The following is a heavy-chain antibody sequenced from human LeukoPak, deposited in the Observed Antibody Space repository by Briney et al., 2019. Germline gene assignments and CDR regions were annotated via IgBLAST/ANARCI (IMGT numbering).Heavy chain of an antibody. CDR2: ISAYNGNT. CDR1: GYTFTSYG. CDR3: ESYRYGYVRRQHDALYI. V-gene: IGHV1-18*04. Sequence: ASVKVSCKASGYTFTSYGISGGRQAPGHELVWRGGISAYNGNTNNTQKLQGRVTMTTDTSTSSAYMVLRSLRSDDTAVYYCESYRYGYVRRQHDALYIWGQGTMVTVSS. J-gene: IGHJ3*02. D-gene: IGHD5-18*01.